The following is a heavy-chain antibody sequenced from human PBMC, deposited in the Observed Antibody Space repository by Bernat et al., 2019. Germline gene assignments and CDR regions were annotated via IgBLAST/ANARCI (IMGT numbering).Heavy chain of an antibody. CDR3: ARDLGRVFDY. CDR2: ISYDGSNK. J-gene: IGHJ4*02. Sequence: VQLVESGGGLVKPGGSLRLSCAASGFTFSNAWMSWVRQAPGKGLEWVAVISYDGSNKYYADSVKGRFTISRDNSKNTLYLQMNSLRAEDTAVYYCARDLGRVFDYWGQGTLVTVSS. V-gene: IGHV3-30-3*01. CDR1: GFTFSNAW.